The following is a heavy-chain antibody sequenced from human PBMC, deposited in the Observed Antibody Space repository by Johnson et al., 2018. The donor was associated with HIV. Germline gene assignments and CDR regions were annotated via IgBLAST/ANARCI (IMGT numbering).Heavy chain of an antibody. J-gene: IGHJ3*02. CDR1: GFSFSNFD. Sequence: HVQLVESGGDLVQPGGSLRLSCAASGFSFSNFDMHWVRQDIGLRLEWVAVISYDETNDYYADSVKGRFTISRDNAKNSLYLQMNSLRAEDTAVYYCARDQRQIAAAGPRDAVDIWGQGTMVTVSS. V-gene: IGHV3-30*03. CDR2: ISYDETND. D-gene: IGHD6-13*01. CDR3: ARDQRQIAAAGPRDAVDI.